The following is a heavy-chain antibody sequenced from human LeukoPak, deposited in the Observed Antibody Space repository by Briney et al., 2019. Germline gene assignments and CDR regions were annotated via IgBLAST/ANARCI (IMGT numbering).Heavy chain of an antibody. CDR1: GFTFTGHY. Sequence: ASLKVSCKASGFTFTGHYMRWVRQAPGQGLEWMGWINANNGGTHYAQNFQGRVTMTRDTSISTVYMELSRLRSDDTAFYYCARDHNWGPDYWGQGTLVTVSS. D-gene: IGHD7-27*01. J-gene: IGHJ4*02. CDR3: ARDHNWGPDY. V-gene: IGHV1-2*02. CDR2: INANNGGT.